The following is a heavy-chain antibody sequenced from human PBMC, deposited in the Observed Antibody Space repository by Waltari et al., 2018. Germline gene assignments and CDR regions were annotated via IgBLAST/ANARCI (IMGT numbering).Heavy chain of an antibody. Sequence: QVQLVQSGAEVKKPGSSVKVSCKASGGTFSSYAISWVRPAPGQGLEWMGRIIPIFGTANYAQKFQGRVTITADESTSTAYMELSSLRSEDTAVYYCAREGGYSGYDHYYGMDVWGQGTTVTVSS. CDR1: GGTFSSYA. J-gene: IGHJ6*02. CDR3: AREGGYSGYDHYYGMDV. D-gene: IGHD5-12*01. CDR2: IIPIFGTA. V-gene: IGHV1-69*15.